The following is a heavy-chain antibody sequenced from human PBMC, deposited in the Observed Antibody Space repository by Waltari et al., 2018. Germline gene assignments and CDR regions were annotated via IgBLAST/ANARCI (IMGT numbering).Heavy chain of an antibody. Sequence: QVQLQESGPGLVKPSETLSLTCTVSGGSISSYYWSWIRQPPGKGLGWIGYIYYSGSTNYNPSLKSRVTISVDTSKNQFSLKLSSVTAADTAVYYCARGSGSLGYWGQGTLVTVSS. V-gene: IGHV4-59*01. CDR1: GGSISSYY. D-gene: IGHD1-26*01. J-gene: IGHJ4*02. CDR3: ARGSGSLGY. CDR2: IYYSGST.